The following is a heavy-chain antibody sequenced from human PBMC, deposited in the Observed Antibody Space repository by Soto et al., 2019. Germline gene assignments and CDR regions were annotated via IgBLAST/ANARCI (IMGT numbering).Heavy chain of an antibody. Sequence: QLLESGGGLVQPGGSLRLFCVASGFSFDDFAMHWVRQAPGKGLEWISGITWNSVSTDYANSVNGRCTVSRDNDKISLYLQMSSLTTEDNALYFCAKDRVRLLDAWGQGTLVTVSS. CDR2: ITWNSVST. J-gene: IGHJ5*02. V-gene: IGHV3-9*01. CDR3: AKDRVRLLDA. D-gene: IGHD3-3*01. CDR1: GFSFDDFA.